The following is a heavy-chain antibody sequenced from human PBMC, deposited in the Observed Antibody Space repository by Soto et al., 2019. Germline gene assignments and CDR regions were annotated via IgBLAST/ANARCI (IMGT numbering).Heavy chain of an antibody. V-gene: IGHV4-59*01. D-gene: IGHD3-22*01. Sequence: SETLSLTCTVSGGSISSYYWSWIRQPPGKGLEWIGYIYYSGSTNYNPSLKSRVTISVDTSKNQFSLKLSSVTAADTAVYYCARGISPYYYDSSGYGPSFDYWGQGTLVTVSS. CDR1: GGSISSYY. J-gene: IGHJ4*02. CDR2: IYYSGST. CDR3: ARGISPYYYDSSGYGPSFDY.